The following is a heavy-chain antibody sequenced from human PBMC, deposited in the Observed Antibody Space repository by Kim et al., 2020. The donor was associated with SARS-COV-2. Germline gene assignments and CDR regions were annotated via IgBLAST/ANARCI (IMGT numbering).Heavy chain of an antibody. CDR1: GFTFSSYD. CDR2: IGTAGDT. D-gene: IGHD3-10*01. Sequence: GGSLRLSCAASGFTFSSYDMHWVRQATGKGLEWVSAIGTAGDTYYPGSVKGRFTISRENAKNSLYLQMNSLRAGDTAVYYCARALGFGDFRGMDVWGQGTTVTVSS. J-gene: IGHJ6*02. V-gene: IGHV3-13*01. CDR3: ARALGFGDFRGMDV.